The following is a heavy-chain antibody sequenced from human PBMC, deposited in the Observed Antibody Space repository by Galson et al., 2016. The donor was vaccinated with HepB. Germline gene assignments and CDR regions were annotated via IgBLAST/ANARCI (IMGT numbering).Heavy chain of an antibody. CDR3: VRDVKQKFYDY. CDR2: IWYDGSTK. D-gene: IGHD6-13*01. J-gene: IGHJ4*02. V-gene: IGHV3-33*01. CDR1: GFTFSNSG. Sequence: SLRLSCAASGFTFSNSGMHWVRQAPGRWLEWVAVIWYDGSTKYYGDSVKGRFTISRDNSKNTVYLQMRSLRAEDTAVYYCVRDVKQKFYDYWGQGTRVTVSS.